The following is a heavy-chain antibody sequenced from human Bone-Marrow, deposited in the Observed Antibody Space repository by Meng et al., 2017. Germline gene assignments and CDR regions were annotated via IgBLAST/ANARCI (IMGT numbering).Heavy chain of an antibody. J-gene: IGHJ4*02. Sequence: QVQLVQSGAEVKKPGASVKVSCKASGYTFTSYAMHWVRQAPGKGLEWVAVIWYDGSNKYYAGSVKGRFTISRDNSKNTLYLQMNSLRAEDTAVYYCARDGDYWGQGTLVTVSS. CDR2: IWYDGSNK. CDR1: GYTFTSYA. CDR3: ARDGDY. V-gene: IGHV3-33*01.